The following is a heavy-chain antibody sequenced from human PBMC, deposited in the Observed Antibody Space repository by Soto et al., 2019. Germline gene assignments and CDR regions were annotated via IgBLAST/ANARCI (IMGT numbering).Heavy chain of an antibody. V-gene: IGHV3-21*01. CDR1: GFTFSSYS. Sequence: GGSLRLSCAASGFTFSSYSMNWVRQAPGKGLEWVSSISSSSSYIYYADSVKGRFTISRDNAKNSLYLQMNSLRAEDTAVYYCAREPWELRPTDAFDIWGQGTMVTVSS. CDR3: AREPWELRPTDAFDI. CDR2: ISSSSSYI. J-gene: IGHJ3*02. D-gene: IGHD1-26*01.